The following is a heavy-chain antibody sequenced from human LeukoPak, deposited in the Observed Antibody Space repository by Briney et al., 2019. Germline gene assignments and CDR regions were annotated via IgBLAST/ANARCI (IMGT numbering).Heavy chain of an antibody. CDR2: IYSSGST. CDR1: AASISGSGYY. CDR3: ARDHYMDV. J-gene: IGHJ6*01. Sequence: SETLSLPCTVSAASISGSGYYCGWIRPPPGKGLEWIGSIYSSGSTYYNASLQSRVTISIETSKNQISLRLNSVTAADTAMYYCARDHYMDVWGKGTTVTVSS. V-gene: IGHV4-39*02.